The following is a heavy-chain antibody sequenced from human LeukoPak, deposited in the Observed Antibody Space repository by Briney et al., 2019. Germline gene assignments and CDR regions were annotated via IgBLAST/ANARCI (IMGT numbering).Heavy chain of an antibody. V-gene: IGHV3-74*01. J-gene: IGHJ6*04. Sequence: GGSLRLSCEPSVIFFRNSWIPWVPQAPGKGGFWVSRINRDGSSTGYADSVKGRFTISRDNAKNTLYLQMNSLRAEDTAVYYCAELGITMIGGVWGKETTVTISS. CDR1: VIFFRNSW. D-gene: IGHD3-10*02. CDR2: INRDGSST. CDR3: AELGITMIGGV.